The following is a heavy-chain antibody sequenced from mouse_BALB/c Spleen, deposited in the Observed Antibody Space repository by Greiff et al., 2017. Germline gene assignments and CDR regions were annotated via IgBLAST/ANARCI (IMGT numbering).Heavy chain of an antibody. CDR3: AREDSYYYGSRGYYFDY. CDR2: IWAGGST. D-gene: IGHD1-1*01. J-gene: IGHJ2*01. CDR1: GFSLTSYG. Sequence: VMLVESGPGLVAPSQSLSITCTVSGFSLTSYGVHWVRQPPGKGLEWLGVIWAGGSTNYNSALMSRLSISKDNSKSQVFLKMNSLQTDDTAMYYCAREDSYYYGSRGYYFDYWGQGTTLTVSS. V-gene: IGHV2-9*02.